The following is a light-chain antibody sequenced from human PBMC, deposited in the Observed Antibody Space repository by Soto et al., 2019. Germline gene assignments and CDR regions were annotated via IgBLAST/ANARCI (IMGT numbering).Light chain of an antibody. CDR1: QTVSRMY. J-gene: IGKJ1*01. V-gene: IGKV3D-7*01. CDR2: GTS. Sequence: TPYPSKMSVSPWERVTLSFRASQTVSRMYLSWFQQKPGQAPRLLIYGTSTRATGIPVRFSGSGSGTDFTLTICSLQPEDFTVYCCHQDFNLPWTFGQGTKVDI. CDR3: HQDFNLPWT.